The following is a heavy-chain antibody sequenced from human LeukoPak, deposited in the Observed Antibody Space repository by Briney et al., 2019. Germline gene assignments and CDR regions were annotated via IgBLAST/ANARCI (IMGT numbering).Heavy chain of an antibody. V-gene: IGHV1-2*02. J-gene: IGHJ4*02. Sequence: ASVKVSCKASGYTFTSYYMHWVRQAPGQGLEWMGWINPNSGGTNYAQKFQGRVTMTRDTSISTAYMELSRLRSDDTAVYYCARDRGTLRSYYYYFDYWGQGTLVTVSS. CDR3: ARDRGTLRSYYYYFDY. CDR1: GYTFTSYY. CDR2: INPNSGGT. D-gene: IGHD1-26*01.